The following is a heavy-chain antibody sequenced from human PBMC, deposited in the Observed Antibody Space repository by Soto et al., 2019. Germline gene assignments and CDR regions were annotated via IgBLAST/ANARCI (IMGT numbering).Heavy chain of an antibody. Sequence: GGSLRLSCAASGFTFSSYAMSWVRQAPGKGLEWVSAISGSGGSTYYADSVKGRLTISRDNSKNTLYLQMNSLRAEDTAVYYCARGTEEDIVVVVAATPCAFDIWGQGTMVTVSS. CDR3: ARGTEEDIVVVVAATPCAFDI. D-gene: IGHD2-15*01. J-gene: IGHJ3*02. CDR2: ISGSGGST. CDR1: GFTFSSYA. V-gene: IGHV3-23*01.